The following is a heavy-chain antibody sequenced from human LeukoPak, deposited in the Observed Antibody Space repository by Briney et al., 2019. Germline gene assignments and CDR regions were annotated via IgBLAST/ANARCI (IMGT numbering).Heavy chain of an antibody. CDR2: IYTSGST. CDR3: ARTVWEPAAITGMDV. CDR1: GGSISSGSYY. D-gene: IGHD2-2*01. V-gene: IGHV4-61*02. Sequence: PSQTLSLTCTVSGGSISSGSYYWSWIRQPAGKGLEWIGRIYTSGSTNYNPSLKSRVTISVDTSKNQFSLKLSSVTAADTAVYYCARTVWEPAAITGMDVWGQGTTVTVSS. J-gene: IGHJ6*02.